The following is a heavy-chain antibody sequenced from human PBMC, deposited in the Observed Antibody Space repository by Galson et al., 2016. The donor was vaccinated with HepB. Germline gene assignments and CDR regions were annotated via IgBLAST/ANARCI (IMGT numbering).Heavy chain of an antibody. D-gene: IGHD1-1*01. CDR2: LSWNSGAK. J-gene: IGHJ6*02. V-gene: IGHV3-9*01. Sequence: SLRLSCAASGFKFDDYALHWVRQGPGKGLKWVAGLSWNSGAKGYADSVKGRFTISRDNAKKSLYLQMNSLRAEDTALYYCAKDVAKGTSYYFYGMDVWGQGTTVSVSS. CDR1: GFKFDDYA. CDR3: AKDVAKGTSYYFYGMDV.